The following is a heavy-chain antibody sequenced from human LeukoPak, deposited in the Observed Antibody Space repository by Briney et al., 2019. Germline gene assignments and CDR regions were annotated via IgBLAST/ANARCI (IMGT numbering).Heavy chain of an antibody. CDR1: GGSFSGYY. V-gene: IGHV4-34*01. Sequence: SETLSLTCAVYGGSFSGYYWSWIRQPPGKGQEWIGEINHSGSTNYNPSLKSRVTISVDTSKNQFSLKLSSVTAADTAVYYCARSASYYFDYWGQGTLVTVSS. J-gene: IGHJ4*02. CDR3: ARSASYYFDY. CDR2: INHSGST.